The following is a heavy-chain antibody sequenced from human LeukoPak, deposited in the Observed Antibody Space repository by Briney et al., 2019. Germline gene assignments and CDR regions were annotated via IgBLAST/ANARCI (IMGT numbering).Heavy chain of an antibody. V-gene: IGHV3-23*01. D-gene: IGHD6-13*01. CDR3: AKDLQSSTWRARWYFDL. Sequence: GGSLRLSCEASEFDFSSYAVTWVRQAPGKGLEWVSTINGLGGSTYYTDSVKGRFTISRDNSKNTLFLQMNSLRAEDTAVYYCAKDLQSSTWRARWYFDLWGRGTLVTVSS. CDR2: INGLGGST. J-gene: IGHJ2*01. CDR1: EFDFSSYA.